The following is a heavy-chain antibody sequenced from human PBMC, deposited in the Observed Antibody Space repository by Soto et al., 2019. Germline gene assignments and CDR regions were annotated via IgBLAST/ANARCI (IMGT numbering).Heavy chain of an antibody. V-gene: IGHV4-61*01. CDR3: ARRWGPTFDF. CDR2: FYYSGST. CDR1: GGSVSSSSYY. Sequence: SETLSLTCTVSGGSVSSSSYYWSWIRQPPGKGLEWIGYFYYSGSTNYNPSLKSRVTISVDTSKNQFSLKLSSVTAADTDVYYCARRWGPTFDFWGQGTLVTVSS. J-gene: IGHJ4*02. D-gene: IGHD1-26*01.